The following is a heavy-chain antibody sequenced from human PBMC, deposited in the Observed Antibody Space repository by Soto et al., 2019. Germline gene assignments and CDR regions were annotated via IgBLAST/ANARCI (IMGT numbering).Heavy chain of an antibody. Sequence: SETLSLTCTVSCGSITSDYWSWIRQPPGKGLEWIGYIYYSGSTNYNPSLKSRVTISVDTSKNQFSPKLSSVTAADTAVYYCARESGYYFYYWGQGTLVTVSS. D-gene: IGHD3-10*01. CDR2: IYYSGST. CDR3: ARESGYYFYY. J-gene: IGHJ4*02. V-gene: IGHV4-59*01. CDR1: CGSITSDY.